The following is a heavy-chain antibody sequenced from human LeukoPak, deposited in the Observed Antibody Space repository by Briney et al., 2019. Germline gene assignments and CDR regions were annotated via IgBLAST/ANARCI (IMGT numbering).Heavy chain of an antibody. CDR2: INHSGST. D-gene: IGHD3-10*01. Sequence: SETLSLTCAVYGGSFSGYYWSWIRQPPGKGLEWIGEINHSGSTNYNPSLKSRVTISVDTSKNQFSLKLSSVTAADTAVYYCARRSYYYGSGSYSGSDYWGQGTLVTVAS. CDR3: ARRSYYYGSGSYSGSDY. J-gene: IGHJ4*02. CDR1: GGSFSGYY. V-gene: IGHV4-34*01.